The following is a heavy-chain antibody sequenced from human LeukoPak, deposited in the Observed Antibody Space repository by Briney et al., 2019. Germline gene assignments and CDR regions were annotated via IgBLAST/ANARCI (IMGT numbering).Heavy chain of an antibody. Sequence: ASVKVSCKASGYTFTSYGISWVRQAPGQGLEWMGWINAYNGNTNYAQKLQGRVTMTTDTSTSTAYMELRSLRSDDTAVYYCARVAASSGWYGPPSFDIWGQGTMVTVSS. J-gene: IGHJ3*02. CDR3: ARVAASSGWYGPPSFDI. CDR1: GYTFTSYG. D-gene: IGHD6-19*01. V-gene: IGHV1-18*01. CDR2: INAYNGNT.